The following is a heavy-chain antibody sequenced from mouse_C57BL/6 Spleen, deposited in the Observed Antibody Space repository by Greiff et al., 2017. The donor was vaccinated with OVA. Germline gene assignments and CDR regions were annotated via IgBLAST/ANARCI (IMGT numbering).Heavy chain of an antibody. CDR2: IYPRSGNT. CDR1: GYTFTSYG. J-gene: IGHJ2*01. D-gene: IGHD1-1*01. V-gene: IGHV1-81*01. Sequence: VQLVESGAELARPGASVKLSCKASGYTFTSYGISWVKQRTGQGLEWIGEIYPRSGNTYYNEKFKGKATLTADKSSSTAYMELRSLTSEDSAVYFCARRVITTVVEGYWGQGTTLTVSS. CDR3: ARRVITTVVEGY.